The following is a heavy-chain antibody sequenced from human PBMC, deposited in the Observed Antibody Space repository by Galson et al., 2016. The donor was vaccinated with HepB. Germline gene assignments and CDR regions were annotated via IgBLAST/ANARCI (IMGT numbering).Heavy chain of an antibody. Sequence: SLRLSCAASGFTIPFSNVWMTWVRQAPGKGLEWVGRIKGKPDGGTTDYAAPVKGRFLISRHDSKNTLYLQMSSLKTEGTAMYYCTTLRPDYYESSGYLSNWGQGTLVTVSS. V-gene: IGHV3-15*01. J-gene: IGHJ1*01. CDR3: TTLRPDYYESSGYLSN. D-gene: IGHD3-22*01. CDR1: GFTIPFSNVW. CDR2: IKGKPDGGTT.